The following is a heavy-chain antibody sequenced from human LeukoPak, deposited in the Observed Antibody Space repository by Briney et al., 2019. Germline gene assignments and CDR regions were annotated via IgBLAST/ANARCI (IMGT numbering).Heavy chain of an antibody. J-gene: IGHJ4*02. D-gene: IGHD6-19*01. V-gene: IGHV1-24*01. CDR2: FDPEDGET. CDR1: GYTLTELS. CDR3: ATVIALAGNVNPDY. Sequence: ASVKVSCKVSGYTLTELSMHWVRQAPGKGLEWMGGFDPEDGETIYAQKFQGRVTMTEDASTDTAYMELSSLRSEDTAVYYCATVIALAGNVNPDYWGQGTLVTVSS.